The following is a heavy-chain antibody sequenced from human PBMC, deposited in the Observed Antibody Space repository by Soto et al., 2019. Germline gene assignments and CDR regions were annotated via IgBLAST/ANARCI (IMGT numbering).Heavy chain of an antibody. CDR2: AYYSGST. V-gene: IGHV4-59*02. CDR3: ARDRSTYGGGGTGEVKENWFDP. D-gene: IGHD2-8*01. J-gene: IGHJ5*02. Sequence: SETLSLTCTVSGGSVSHYYWSWIRQSPGKGLEWIGYAYYSGSTDYNPSLKSRVTMSVDTSKNQASLKLNSVTTADTAVYYCARDRSTYGGGGTGEVKENWFDPWGPGTLVTVSS. CDR1: GGSVSHYY.